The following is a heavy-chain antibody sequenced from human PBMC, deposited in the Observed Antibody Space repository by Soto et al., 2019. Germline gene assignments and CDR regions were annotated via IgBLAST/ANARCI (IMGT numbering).Heavy chain of an antibody. CDR3: AKIPHSSSWYLDAFDI. CDR2: ISGSGGSR. D-gene: IGHD6-13*01. V-gene: IGHV3-23*01. J-gene: IGHJ3*02. CDR1: GFTFSSYA. Sequence: EVQLLESGGGLVQLGGSLRLSCAASGFTFSSYAMSWVRQAPGKGLEWVSAISGSGGSRYYADSVKGRFTISKDNSKNTLYLQMNSLRAEDTAVYYCAKIPHSSSWYLDAFDIWGQGTMVTVSS.